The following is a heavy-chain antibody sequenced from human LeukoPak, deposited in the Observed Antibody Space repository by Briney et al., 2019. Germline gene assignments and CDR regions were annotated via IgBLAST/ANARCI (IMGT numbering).Heavy chain of an antibody. J-gene: IGHJ4*02. CDR1: GFTFSDSF. CDR3: ARHSQQLVLSPFDY. Sequence: GGSLRLSCEASGFTFSDSFMSWIRQAPGKGLAWIAYISSRSRTTHYADSVKGRFTISRDNAKSSLFLQMDSLRAEDTAVYYCARHSQQLVLSPFDYWGQGSVVTVSS. V-gene: IGHV3-11*01. D-gene: IGHD6-6*01. CDR2: ISSRSRTT.